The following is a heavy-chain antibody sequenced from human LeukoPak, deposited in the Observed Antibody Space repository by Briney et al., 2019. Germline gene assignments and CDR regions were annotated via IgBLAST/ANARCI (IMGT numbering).Heavy chain of an antibody. CDR2: IRSNGGTT. D-gene: IGHD6-13*01. Sequence: GGSLRLSCAASGFTFSSYAMSWVRQAPGKGLEWVSTIRSNGGTTYNAESVKGRFTISRDNSKNKVYLELNSLRVEDTAIYYCARDLEAANTYYFDYWGQGTMVTVSS. J-gene: IGHJ4*02. CDR3: ARDLEAANTYYFDY. CDR1: GFTFSSYA. V-gene: IGHV3-23*01.